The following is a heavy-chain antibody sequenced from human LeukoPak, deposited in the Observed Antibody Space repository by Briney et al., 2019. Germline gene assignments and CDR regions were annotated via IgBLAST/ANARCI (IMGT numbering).Heavy chain of an antibody. D-gene: IGHD6-25*01. V-gene: IGHV4-59*01. CDR1: GGSISSYY. CDR2: IYHTGST. Sequence: SETLSLTCTVSGGSISSYYWSWIRQPPGKGLEWIANIYHTGSTNYNPSLSSRVTISIDTAKNQSSLKLTSVTAADTAVYYCARRGRNSSGWQDYLWGQGTLVTVSS. CDR3: ARRGRNSSGWQDYL. J-gene: IGHJ4*02.